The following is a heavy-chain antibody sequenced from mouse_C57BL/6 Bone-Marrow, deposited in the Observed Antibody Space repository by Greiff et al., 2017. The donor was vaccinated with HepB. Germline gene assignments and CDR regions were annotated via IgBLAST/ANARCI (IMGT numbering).Heavy chain of an antibody. CDR2: IRNKANGYTT. D-gene: IGHD2-4*01. Sequence: EVQLLESGGGLVQPGGSLSLSCAASGFTFTDYYMNWVRQPPGKALEWLGFIRNKANGYTTEYSASVKGRFTISRANSQSILYLQMNALRTEDSATYYCASLNIYYDCVFYAMDYWGQGTSVTVSA. V-gene: IGHV7-3*01. CDR1: GFTFTDYY. CDR3: ASLNIYYDCVFYAMDY. J-gene: IGHJ4*01.